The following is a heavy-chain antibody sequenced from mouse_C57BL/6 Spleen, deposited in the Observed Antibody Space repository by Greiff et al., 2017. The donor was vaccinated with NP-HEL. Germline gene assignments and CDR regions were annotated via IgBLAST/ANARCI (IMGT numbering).Heavy chain of an antibody. D-gene: IGHD1-1*01. Sequence: QVQLQQSGAELVRPGTSVKVSCKASGYAFTNYLIEWVKQRPGQGLEWIGVINPGSGGTNYNEKFKGKATLTADKSSSTAYMQLSSLTSEDSAVYFCARVNYYGSRGYFDVWGTGTTVTVSS. V-gene: IGHV1-54*01. CDR1: GYAFTNYL. CDR2: INPGSGGT. CDR3: ARVNYYGSRGYFDV. J-gene: IGHJ1*03.